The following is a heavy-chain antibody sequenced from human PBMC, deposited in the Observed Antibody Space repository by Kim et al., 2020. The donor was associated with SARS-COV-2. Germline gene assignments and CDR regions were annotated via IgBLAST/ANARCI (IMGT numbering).Heavy chain of an antibody. V-gene: IGHV1-18*04. J-gene: IGHJ4*02. D-gene: IGHD3-10*01. CDR1: GYTFATYG. CDR2: ISAYNGNT. Sequence: SVKVSCKASGYTFATYGISWVRQAPGQGLEWMGWISAYNGNTDYAQNLQDRVTMTTDTSTSTAYMELRSLRSDDTALYYCARGGYYGSGSYYNLYYFDYWGQGTPVTVSS. CDR3: ARGGYYGSGSYYNLYYFDY.